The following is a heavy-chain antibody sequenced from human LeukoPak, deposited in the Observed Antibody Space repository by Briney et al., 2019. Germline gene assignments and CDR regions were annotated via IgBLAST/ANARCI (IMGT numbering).Heavy chain of an antibody. CDR1: GGSISSYY. Sequence: PSETLSLTCTVSGGSISSYYWSWIRQPAGKGLEWIGRIYTSGSTNYNPSPKSRVTMSVDTSKNQFSLKLSSVTAADTAVYYCARDGYSSSWYSQGYWFDPWGQGTLVTVSS. V-gene: IGHV4-4*07. CDR3: ARDGYSSSWYSQGYWFDP. CDR2: IYTSGST. J-gene: IGHJ5*02. D-gene: IGHD6-13*01.